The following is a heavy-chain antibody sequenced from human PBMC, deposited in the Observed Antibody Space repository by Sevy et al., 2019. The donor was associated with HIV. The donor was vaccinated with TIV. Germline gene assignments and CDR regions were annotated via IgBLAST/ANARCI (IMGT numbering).Heavy chain of an antibody. Sequence: GGSLRLSCAASGFTFSSYAMHWVRQAPGKGLEWVAVISYDGSNKYYADSVKDRFTISRDNSKNTLYLQMNSLRAEDTAVYYCARDSTMVRAIFDYWGQGTLVTVSS. CDR3: ARDSTMVRAIFDY. V-gene: IGHV3-30-3*01. D-gene: IGHD3-10*01. CDR1: GFTFSSYA. J-gene: IGHJ4*02. CDR2: ISYDGSNK.